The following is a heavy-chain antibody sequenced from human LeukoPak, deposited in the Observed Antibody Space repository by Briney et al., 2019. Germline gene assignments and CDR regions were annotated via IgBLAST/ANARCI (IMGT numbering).Heavy chain of an antibody. Sequence: SETLSLTCTVSGGSISSHYWSWIRQPPGKGLEWIGYIYYSGSTNYNPSLKSRVTISVDTSKNQFSLKLSSVTAADTAVYYCARAASIGLYYFDYWAREPWSPSPQ. CDR1: GGSISSHY. J-gene: IGHJ4*02. CDR2: IYYSGST. D-gene: IGHD2/OR15-2a*01. V-gene: IGHV4-59*11. CDR3: ARAASIGLYYFDY.